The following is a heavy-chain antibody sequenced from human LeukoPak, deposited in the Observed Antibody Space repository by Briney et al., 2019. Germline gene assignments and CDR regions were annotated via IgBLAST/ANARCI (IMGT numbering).Heavy chain of an antibody. J-gene: IGHJ3*02. Sequence: PSETLSLTCTVSGGSISSYYWSWIRQPPGKGLEWIGYIYYSGSTNYNPSLKSRVTISVDTSKNQFSLKLSSVTAADTAVYYCAREKLGYCSSTSCSQAAFDIWGQGTMVTVSS. CDR1: GGSISSYY. D-gene: IGHD2-2*01. CDR3: AREKLGYCSSTSCSQAAFDI. CDR2: IYYSGST. V-gene: IGHV4-59*01.